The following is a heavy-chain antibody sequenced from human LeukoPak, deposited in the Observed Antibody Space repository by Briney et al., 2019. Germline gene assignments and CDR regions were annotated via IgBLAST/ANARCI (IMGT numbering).Heavy chain of an antibody. Sequence: PSETLSLTCAVYGGSFSGYYWSWIRQPPGKGLEWIGEINHSGSTNYNPSLKSRVTISVDTSKNQFSLKLSSVTAADTAVYYCARGGLRYFDWLLSSYLDYWGQGTLVTVSS. CDR3: ARGGLRYFDWLLSSYLDY. J-gene: IGHJ4*02. CDR1: GGSFSGYY. D-gene: IGHD3-9*01. V-gene: IGHV4-34*01. CDR2: INHSGST.